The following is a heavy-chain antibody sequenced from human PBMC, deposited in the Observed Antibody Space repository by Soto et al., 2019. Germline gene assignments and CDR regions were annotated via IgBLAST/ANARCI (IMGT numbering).Heavy chain of an antibody. Sequence: SVKVSCKASGGTFSSYAISWVRQAPGQGLEWMGGIIPIFGTANYARKFQGRVTITADESTSTAYMELSSLRSEDTAVYYCASFEYSSSSPPFGDYWGQGTLVTVSS. J-gene: IGHJ4*02. V-gene: IGHV1-69*13. CDR2: IIPIFGTA. D-gene: IGHD6-6*01. CDR1: GGTFSSYA. CDR3: ASFEYSSSSPPFGDY.